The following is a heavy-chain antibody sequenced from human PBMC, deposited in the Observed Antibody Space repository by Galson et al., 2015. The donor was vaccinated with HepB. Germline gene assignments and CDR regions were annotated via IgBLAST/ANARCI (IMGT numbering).Heavy chain of an antibody. CDR3: AYFTSGSAEDLHY. D-gene: IGHD3-10*01. J-gene: IGHJ1*01. Sequence: SVKVSCKASGGTFSSCSIIRVRQAPGQGLEWMGGIIPIFGTANYAQKFQGRVTIAADESTSTAYMVLRSLRYEDTAVYYCAYFTSGSAEDLHYWGQGTLVTVSS. V-gene: IGHV1-69*13. CDR1: GGTFSSCS. CDR2: IIPIFGTA.